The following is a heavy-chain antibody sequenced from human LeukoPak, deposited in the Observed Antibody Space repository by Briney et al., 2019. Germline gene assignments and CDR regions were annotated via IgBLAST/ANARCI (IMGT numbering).Heavy chain of an antibody. CDR2: SYYSGST. D-gene: IGHD2-15*01. Sequence: SETLSLTCTVSGGSISSSAYHWGWIRQPPGKGLEWIGNSYYSGSTYYNPSLKSRLTISGDTSKNQFSLKLSSVTAADTAVYYCARLWSTDCSAGSCPHQPNYWGQGTLVTVSS. CDR1: GGSISSSAYH. J-gene: IGHJ4*02. V-gene: IGHV4-39*01. CDR3: ARLWSTDCSAGSCPHQPNY.